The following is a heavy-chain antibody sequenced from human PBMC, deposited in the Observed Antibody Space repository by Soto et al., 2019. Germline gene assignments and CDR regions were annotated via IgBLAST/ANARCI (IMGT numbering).Heavy chain of an antibody. Sequence: PSETLSLTCAVSGGSLRGHYWSWIRQSPEKGLEWIGEINHSGFTNYNPTLKSRVTISRDASKNQFSLRLSSMTAAGSAVYFCARAAVKLGATLFDSWGQGTLVTVSS. D-gene: IGHD1-26*01. CDR3: ARAAVKLGATLFDS. CDR1: GGSLRGHY. V-gene: IGHV4-34*01. J-gene: IGHJ4*02. CDR2: INHSGFT.